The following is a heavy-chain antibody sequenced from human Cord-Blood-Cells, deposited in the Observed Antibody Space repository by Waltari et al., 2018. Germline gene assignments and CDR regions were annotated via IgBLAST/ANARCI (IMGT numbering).Heavy chain of an antibody. Sequence: QVQLVQSGSELKKPGASVKVSCTASGYTFTSYAMNWVRQAPGQGLEWMGWINTNTGNPTYAQGFTGRFVFSLDTSVSTAYLQICSLKAEDTAVYYCARGSRLRFLEWPNWGYYYYGMDVWGQGTTVTVSS. J-gene: IGHJ6*02. V-gene: IGHV7-4-1*01. CDR2: INTNTGNP. D-gene: IGHD3-3*01. CDR3: ARGSRLRFLEWPNWGYYYYGMDV. CDR1: GYTFTSYA.